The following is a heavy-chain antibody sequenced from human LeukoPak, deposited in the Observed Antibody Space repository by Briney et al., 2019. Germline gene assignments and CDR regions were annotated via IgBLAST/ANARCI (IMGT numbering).Heavy chain of an antibody. CDR1: GYTFTGYY. Sequence: ASVKVSCKASGYTFTGYYMHWVRQAPGQGLEWMGWINPNSGGTNYAQKFQGRVTMTRDTSISTAYMELSRLRSDDTAVYYCARDLEEYCSGGSCSLFDYWGQGTLVTVSS. V-gene: IGHV1-2*02. D-gene: IGHD2-15*01. J-gene: IGHJ4*02. CDR2: INPNSGGT. CDR3: ARDLEEYCSGGSCSLFDY.